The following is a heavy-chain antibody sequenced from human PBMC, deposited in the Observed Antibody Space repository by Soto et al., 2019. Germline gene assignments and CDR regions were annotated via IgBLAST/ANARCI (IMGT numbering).Heavy chain of an antibody. V-gene: IGHV2-70*11. CDR2: IDWDDDK. Sequence: PTLVNPTQTLTLTCTFSGFSLSTSGMCVSWIRQPPGKALEWLARIDWDDDKYYSTSLRTRLTISKDTSKNQVVLTMTNMDPVDTATYYCARIHGFWSGYHEAHFDYWGQGTLVTVSS. D-gene: IGHD3-3*01. CDR3: ARIHGFWSGYHEAHFDY. CDR1: GFSLSTSGMC. J-gene: IGHJ4*02.